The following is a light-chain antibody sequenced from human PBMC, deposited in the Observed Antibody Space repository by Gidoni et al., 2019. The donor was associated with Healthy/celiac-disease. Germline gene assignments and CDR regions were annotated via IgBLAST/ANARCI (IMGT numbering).Light chain of an antibody. V-gene: IGLV7-46*01. CDR1: TGTVTNGHY. CDR2: DPS. Sequence: TCVSSTGTVTNGHYPYGFQHKAGQAPRTLIYDPSNKPSWTPARCSGSLLGGTAALTLSGAQPEDEAEYYCLLSYSGARVFGGGTKLTVL. CDR3: LLSYSGARV. J-gene: IGLJ3*02.